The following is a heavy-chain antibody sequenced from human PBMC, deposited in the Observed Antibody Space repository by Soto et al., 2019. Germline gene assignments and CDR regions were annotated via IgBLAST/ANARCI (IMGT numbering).Heavy chain of an antibody. J-gene: IGHJ6*02. CDR2: INAGNGNT. D-gene: IGHD2-15*01. Sequence: EASVKVSCKASGYTFTSYAMHWVRQAPGQRLEWMGWINAGNGNTKYSQKFQGRVTITRDTSASTAYMELSSLRSEDTAVYYCARDKVVAATRVYYYDMDVWGQGTTVTVSS. CDR1: GYTFTSYA. V-gene: IGHV1-3*01. CDR3: ARDKVVAATRVYYYDMDV.